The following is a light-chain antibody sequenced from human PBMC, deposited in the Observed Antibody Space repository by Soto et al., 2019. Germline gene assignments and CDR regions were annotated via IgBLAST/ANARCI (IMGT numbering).Light chain of an antibody. J-gene: IGKJ2*01. Sequence: DIVMTQSPDSLAVSLGERATINCKSSQSVLYSSNNKNYLAWYQQKPGQPPKLLISWASTRESRFPDRFSGSGSGTDFTLTISSLQAGDVAVYYCQQYYSTPYTFGQGTKLQIK. CDR2: WAS. V-gene: IGKV4-1*01. CDR1: QSVLYSSNNKNY. CDR3: QQYYSTPYT.